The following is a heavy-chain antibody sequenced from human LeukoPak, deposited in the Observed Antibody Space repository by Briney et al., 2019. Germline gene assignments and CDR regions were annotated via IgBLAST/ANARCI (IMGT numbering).Heavy chain of an antibody. J-gene: IGHJ5*02. D-gene: IGHD4-11*01. CDR1: GGTFSSYA. V-gene: IGHV1-69*05. CDR3: ARDQGDSSYSNLYNWFDP. CDR2: TIPIFGTA. Sequence: SVKVSCKASGGTFSSYAISWVRQAPGQGLEWMGGTIPIFGTANYAQKFQGRVTITTDESTSTAYMELSSLRSEDTAVYYCARDQGDSSYSNLYNWFDPWGQGTLVTVSS.